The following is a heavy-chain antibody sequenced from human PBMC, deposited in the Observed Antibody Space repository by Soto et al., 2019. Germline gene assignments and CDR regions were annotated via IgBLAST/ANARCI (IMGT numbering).Heavy chain of an antibody. CDR3: ARDRGLWGSGHDLNSEY. CDR2: INSDGSST. CDR1: GFTFSSYA. V-gene: IGHV3-74*01. D-gene: IGHD5-12*01. Sequence: PGGSLRLSCAASGFTFSSYAMHWVRQAPGKGLEWVSRINSDGSSTSYADSVKGRFTISRDNAKNTLYLHMSSLRPEDTAIYYCARDRGLWGSGHDLNSEYVGQGSPDAVSS. J-gene: IGHJ4*02.